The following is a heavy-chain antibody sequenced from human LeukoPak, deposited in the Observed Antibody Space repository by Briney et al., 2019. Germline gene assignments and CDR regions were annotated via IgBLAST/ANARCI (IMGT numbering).Heavy chain of an antibody. V-gene: IGHV3-21*01. D-gene: IGHD6-19*01. CDR1: GFTFSSYT. J-gene: IGHJ6*04. CDR2: ISSSSSYI. CDR3: ARDPGGYSSGGELDV. Sequence: GGSLRLSCAASGFTFSSYTMNWVRRAPGRGLEWVSSISSSSSYIYYADSVKGRFTISRDNAKNSLYLQMNSLRAEDMAVYYCARDPGGYSSGGELDVWGKGTTVTVSS.